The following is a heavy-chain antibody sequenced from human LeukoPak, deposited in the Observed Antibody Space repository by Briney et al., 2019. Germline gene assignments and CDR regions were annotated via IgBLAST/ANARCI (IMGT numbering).Heavy chain of an antibody. D-gene: IGHD4-17*01. V-gene: IGHV1-24*01. Sequence: GASVKVSCKVSGYTLTELSMHWVRQAPGKGLEWMGGFDPEDGETIYARKFQGRATMTEDTSTDTAYMELSSLRSEDTAVYYCATAHGDSVVNAFDIWGQGTMVTVSS. CDR2: FDPEDGET. CDR1: GYTLTELS. J-gene: IGHJ3*02. CDR3: ATAHGDSVVNAFDI.